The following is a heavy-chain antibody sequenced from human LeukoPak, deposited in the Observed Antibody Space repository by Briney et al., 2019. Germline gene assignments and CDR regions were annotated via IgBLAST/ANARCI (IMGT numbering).Heavy chain of an antibody. J-gene: IGHJ4*02. Sequence: GGSLRLSCAASGFTFSSYSMNWVRQAPGKGLEWVSCISSSSSYTYYADSVKGRFTISRDNAQNSLYLQMNSLRAEDTAVYYCAREGAADFDYWGQGTLVTVSS. CDR3: AREGAADFDY. CDR1: GFTFSSYS. V-gene: IGHV3-21*01. D-gene: IGHD1-26*01. CDR2: ISSSSSYT.